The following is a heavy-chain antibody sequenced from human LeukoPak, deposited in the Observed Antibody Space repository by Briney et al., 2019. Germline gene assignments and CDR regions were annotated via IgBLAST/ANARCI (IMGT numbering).Heavy chain of an antibody. Sequence: GSLRHSCAASGFTFSSYEMNWVRQAPGKGLEWVSYISSNGSTIYYADSVKGRFTISRDNAKNSLYLQMNSLRAEDTAVYYCARRRDSGSLQHFDYWGQGTLVTVSS. CDR2: ISSNGSTI. CDR1: GFTFSSYE. D-gene: IGHD1-26*01. V-gene: IGHV3-48*03. CDR3: ARRRDSGSLQHFDY. J-gene: IGHJ4*02.